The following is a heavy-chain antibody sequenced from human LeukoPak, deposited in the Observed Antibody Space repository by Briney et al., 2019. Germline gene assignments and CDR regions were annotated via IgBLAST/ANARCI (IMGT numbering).Heavy chain of an antibody. D-gene: IGHD3-10*01. CDR3: AISGLGFGEFRGLDY. V-gene: IGHV3-66*01. Sequence: PGGSLRLSCAASGFTVSSNYMSWVRQAPGKGLEWVSSIYSGGSTYYTDSVKGRFTISRDNSKNALYLQMNSLRAEDTAVYYCAISGLGFGEFRGLDYWGQGTLVTVSS. CDR1: GFTVSSNY. CDR2: IYSGGST. J-gene: IGHJ4*02.